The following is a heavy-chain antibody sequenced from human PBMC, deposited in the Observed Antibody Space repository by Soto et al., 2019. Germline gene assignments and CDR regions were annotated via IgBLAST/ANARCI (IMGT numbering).Heavy chain of an antibody. Sequence: ASVKVSCKASGYTFTGYYMHWVRQAPGQGLEWMGWINPNSGGTNYAQKFQGWVTMTRDTSISTAYMELSRLRSDDTAVYYCARDRYPPQYTGGWYYFDYWGQGTLVPVSS. J-gene: IGHJ4*02. CDR2: INPNSGGT. CDR1: GYTFTGYY. CDR3: ARDRYPPQYTGGWYYFDY. D-gene: IGHD6-19*01. V-gene: IGHV1-2*04.